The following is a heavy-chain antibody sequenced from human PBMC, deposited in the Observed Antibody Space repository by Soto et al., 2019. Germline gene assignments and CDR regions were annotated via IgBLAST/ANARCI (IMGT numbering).Heavy chain of an antibody. J-gene: IGHJ4*02. CDR1: GFTFSNYA. D-gene: IGHD6-13*01. CDR2: ISGSGGST. V-gene: IGHV3-23*01. CDR3: AKDQGSSWYETDY. Sequence: EVQLLESGGGLVQPGGSLRLSCAASGFTFSNYAVTWVRQAPGKGLEWVSTISGSGGSTYYADSVKGRFTISRDNSKKTRDLQMISVRGEETAVYYCAKDQGSSWYETDYWGQGTLVTVSS.